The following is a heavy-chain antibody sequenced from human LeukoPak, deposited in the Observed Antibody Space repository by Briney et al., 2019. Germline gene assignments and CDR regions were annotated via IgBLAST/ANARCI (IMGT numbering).Heavy chain of an antibody. J-gene: IGHJ3*01. D-gene: IGHD2-2*01. V-gene: IGHV3-23*01. CDR2: ISGSGGST. Sequence: GGSLRLSCAASGFTFSSFAMSWVRQAPGEGLEWVSAISGSGGSTYYADSVKGRFTISRDNSKNTLFLQMNSLTAEDTAVYYCAKDRSCTGSSCNVGSWGQGTMVTVSS. CDR1: GFTFSSFA. CDR3: AKDRSCTGSSCNVGS.